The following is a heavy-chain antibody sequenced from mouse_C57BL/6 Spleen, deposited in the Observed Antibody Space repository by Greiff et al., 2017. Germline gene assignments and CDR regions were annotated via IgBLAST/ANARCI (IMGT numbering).Heavy chain of an antibody. CDR1: GYAFSSYW. CDR2: IYPGDGDT. Sequence: ESGAELVKPGASVKISCKASGYAFSSYWMNWVKQRPGKGLEWIGQIYPGDGDTNYNGKFKGKDTLTADKSSSTAYMQLSSLTSEDSAVYFCARKDYDSMDYWGQGTSVTVSA. V-gene: IGHV1-80*01. CDR3: ARKDYDSMDY. J-gene: IGHJ4*01.